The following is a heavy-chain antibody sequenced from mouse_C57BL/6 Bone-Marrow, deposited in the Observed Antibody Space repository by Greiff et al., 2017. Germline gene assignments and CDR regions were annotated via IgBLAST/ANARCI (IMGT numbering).Heavy chain of an antibody. CDR3: ARGGAYDYDEGFAY. D-gene: IGHD2-4*01. CDR2: ISDGGSYT. V-gene: IGHV5-4*01. Sequence: EVQVVESGGGLVKPGGSLKLSCAASGFTFSSYAMSWVRQTPEKRLEWVATISDGGSYTYYPDNVKGRFTISRDNAKNNLYLQMSHLKSEDTAMYYCARGGAYDYDEGFAYWGQGTLVTVSA. CDR1: GFTFSSYA. J-gene: IGHJ3*01.